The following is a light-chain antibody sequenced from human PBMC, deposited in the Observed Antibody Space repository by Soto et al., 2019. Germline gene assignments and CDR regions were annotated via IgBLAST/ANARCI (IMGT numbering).Light chain of an antibody. CDR2: GAS. Sequence: DIVLTQSPGTLSLSPGERATLSCRASQSVSSSFLGWYQRRPGQAPRLLIYGASSRATGIPDRFSGSGSGTDFTLTINRLEPEDFAVYYCQQYGSSPRTFGQGTKVDIK. CDR3: QQYGSSPRT. V-gene: IGKV3-20*01. CDR1: QSVSSSF. J-gene: IGKJ1*01.